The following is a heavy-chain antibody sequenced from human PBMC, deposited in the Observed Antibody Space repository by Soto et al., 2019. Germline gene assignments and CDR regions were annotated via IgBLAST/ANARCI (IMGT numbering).Heavy chain of an antibody. D-gene: IGHD3-10*01. J-gene: IGHJ6*02. CDR1: GFSFSSYD. CDR2: MSFDGSYK. V-gene: IGHV3-30*03. Sequence: QERLVESGGGAVQPGRSLRLSCTASGFSFSSYDMHWVRQAPGEGLEWVSAMSFDGSYKHYADSVKGRFTISRDNSENTLYLQMNGLRPEDTAVYFCARGMIRGVVYYGVEVWGQGTTVTVS. CDR3: ARGMIRGVVYYGVEV.